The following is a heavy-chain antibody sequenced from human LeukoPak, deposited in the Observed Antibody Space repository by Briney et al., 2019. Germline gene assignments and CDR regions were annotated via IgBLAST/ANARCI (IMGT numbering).Heavy chain of an antibody. J-gene: IGHJ6*03. Sequence: GESLKISCKGSGYSFTSYWIGWVRQMPGKGLEWMGIIYPGDSDTRYGPSFQGQVTISADKSISTAYLQWSSLKASDTAMYYCARLKTRQIYYMDVWGKGTTVTVSS. CDR1: GYSFTSYW. V-gene: IGHV5-51*01. CDR3: ARLKTRQIYYMDV. CDR2: IYPGDSDT.